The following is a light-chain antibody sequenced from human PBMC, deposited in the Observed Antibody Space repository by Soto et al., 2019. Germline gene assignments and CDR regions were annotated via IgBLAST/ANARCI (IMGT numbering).Light chain of an antibody. CDR1: QSVSSY. Sequence: EIALTQSPATLSLSPGERATLSCRASQSVSSYLAWYQQKPGQAPRLLIYDASNRATGIPARFSGSGSGTEFTLAISSLQSEDFAVYYCQQYNNWPPITFGQGTRLEIK. V-gene: IGKV3-11*01. CDR3: QQYNNWPPIT. CDR2: DAS. J-gene: IGKJ5*01.